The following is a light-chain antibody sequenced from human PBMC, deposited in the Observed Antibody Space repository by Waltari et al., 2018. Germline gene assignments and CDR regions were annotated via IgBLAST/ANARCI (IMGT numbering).Light chain of an antibody. CDR2: GAS. V-gene: IGKV3-15*01. Sequence: EIVMTQSPATLSVSPGERATLSCRASQSVSSNLAWYQQKPGQAPRPLIYGASTRATGSPARFSGRGSGTEFTLTISSMQSEDFAVYYCQQYNNWPLTFGQGTKVEIK. J-gene: IGKJ1*01. CDR3: QQYNNWPLT. CDR1: QSVSSN.